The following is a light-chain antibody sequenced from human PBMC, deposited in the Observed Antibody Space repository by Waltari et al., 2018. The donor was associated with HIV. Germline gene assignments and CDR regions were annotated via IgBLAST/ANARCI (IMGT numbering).Light chain of an antibody. V-gene: IGLV1-47*01. CDR3: AAWDDSLSGGV. CDR2: RNN. CDR1: SSNIGSNF. J-gene: IGLJ2*01. Sequence: QSVLTQPPSASGTPGQSVTITCSGSSSNIGSNFVYWYQQVPGTAPNHLNYRNNQRPSGVPDRFSGSKSGTSASLAISGLRAEDEADYYCAAWDDSLSGGVFGGGTKLTVL.